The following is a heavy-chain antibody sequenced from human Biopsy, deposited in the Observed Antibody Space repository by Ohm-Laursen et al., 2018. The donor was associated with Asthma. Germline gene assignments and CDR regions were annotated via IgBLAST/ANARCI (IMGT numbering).Heavy chain of an antibody. D-gene: IGHD7-27*01. J-gene: IGHJ4*02. V-gene: IGHV4-31*11. CDR3: ARWGSFGFDY. Sequence: SETLSLTCAVSGGSISSGGYYWSWIRQHPGKGLEWIGYIYYSGSTYYNPSLKSRVTISVDTSKNQFSLNPSSVTAADTAVYYCARWGSFGFDYWGQGTLVTVSS. CDR1: GGSISSGGYY. CDR2: IYYSGST.